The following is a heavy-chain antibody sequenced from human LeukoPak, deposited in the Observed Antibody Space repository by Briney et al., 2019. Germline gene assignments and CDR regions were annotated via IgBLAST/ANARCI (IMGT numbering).Heavy chain of an antibody. CDR3: ARQTGLAAPVVSY. Sequence: GESLQISCQTSGYSFTSYCIGWVRQMPGKGLEWMGIIYPSDSDTRYSPSFQGQVTISADKSISTAYLQWSSLKASDTAMYYCARQTGLAAPVVSYWGQGTLVTVSS. CDR1: GYSFTSYC. D-gene: IGHD6-6*01. J-gene: IGHJ4*02. CDR2: IYPSDSDT. V-gene: IGHV5-51*01.